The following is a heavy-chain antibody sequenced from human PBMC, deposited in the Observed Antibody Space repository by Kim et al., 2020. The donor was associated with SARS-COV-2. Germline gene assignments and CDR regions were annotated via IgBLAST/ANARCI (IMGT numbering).Heavy chain of an antibody. J-gene: IGHJ3*02. CDR1: GFSLSVHY. D-gene: IGHD6-25*01. CDR2: IRAKRNSYST. Sequence: GGSLRLSCAASGFSLSVHYMDWVRQTPGKGLEWLGRIRAKRNSYSTEYATSVKGRFTISRDDSKNSMYLQMTSLKTEDTAVYYCAKVGGYTYGHDAFDIWGQGTMVTVSS. V-gene: IGHV3-72*01. CDR3: AKVGGYTYGHDAFDI.